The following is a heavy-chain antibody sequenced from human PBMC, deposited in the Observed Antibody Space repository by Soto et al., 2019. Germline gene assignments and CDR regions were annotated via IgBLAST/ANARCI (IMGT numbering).Heavy chain of an antibody. D-gene: IGHD3-3*01. CDR2: TYYRSKWYN. CDR1: GDSVSSNSAA. J-gene: IGHJ6*02. Sequence: QVQLQQSGPGLVKPSQTLSLTCAISGDSVSSNSAAWNWIRQSPSRGLEWLGRTYYRSKWYNDYAVSVKSRITINPDTSKNQFSLQLNSVTPEDTAVYYCARVVTQESTIFGVGITYYYYGMDVWGQGTTVTVSS. CDR3: ARVVTQESTIFGVGITYYYYGMDV. V-gene: IGHV6-1*01.